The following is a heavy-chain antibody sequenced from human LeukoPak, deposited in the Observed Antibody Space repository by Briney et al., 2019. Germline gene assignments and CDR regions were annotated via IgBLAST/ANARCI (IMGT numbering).Heavy chain of an antibody. CDR3: ARLAXGXYGXXXPF. CDR2: YYSGST. Sequence: YYSGSTXYNPSLKSRVTISVDTSKNQFSLRLSSVTAADTAVYYSARLAXGXYGXXXPF. V-gene: IGHV4-59*08. D-gene: IGHD1-26*01. J-gene: IGHJ3*01.